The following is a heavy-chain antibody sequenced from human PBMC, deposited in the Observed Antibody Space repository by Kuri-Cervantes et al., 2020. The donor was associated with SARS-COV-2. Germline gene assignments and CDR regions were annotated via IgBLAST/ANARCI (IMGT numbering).Heavy chain of an antibody. V-gene: IGHV3-66*01. J-gene: IGHJ3*02. CDR2: IYSGGST. CDR3: ANENCGGDCLIGAFDN. Sequence: GGSLRLSCAASGFTVSSNYVSWVRQAPGKGREGVSVIYSGGSTYSAGSVKGRFTISRDNSKNTLYLQMNSLRAEDTAVYYCANENCGGDCLIGAFDNWGQGTMVTVSS. D-gene: IGHD2-21*02. CDR1: GFTVSSNY.